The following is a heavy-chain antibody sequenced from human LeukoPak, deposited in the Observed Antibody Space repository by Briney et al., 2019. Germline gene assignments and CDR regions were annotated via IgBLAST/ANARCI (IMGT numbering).Heavy chain of an antibody. Sequence: ASVKVSCKASGYSFTTYGINWVRQAPGQGVEWMGWIGADNGNTNYAQKFQGRVTMTTDTSTSTAYMELRGLGSDDTAVYYCARAEIHHYDNYGFYSYYFDCWGQGTLVSVSS. CDR2: IGADNGNT. CDR3: ARAEIHHYDNYGFYSYYFDC. CDR1: GYSFTTYG. V-gene: IGHV1-18*01. D-gene: IGHD3-3*01. J-gene: IGHJ4*02.